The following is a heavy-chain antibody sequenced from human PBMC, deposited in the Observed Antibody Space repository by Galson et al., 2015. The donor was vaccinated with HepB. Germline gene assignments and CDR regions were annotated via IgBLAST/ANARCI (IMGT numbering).Heavy chain of an antibody. CDR2: ISAYNGNT. J-gene: IGHJ6*02. CDR1: GYTFNSYG. D-gene: IGHD5-12*01. CDR3: ARDRLSGYDSYYYYGMDV. V-gene: IGHV1-18*01. Sequence: SVKVSCKASGYTFNSYGISWARQAPGQGLEWMGWISAYNGNTNYAQKLQGRVTMTTDTSTSTAYMELRSLRSDDTAVYYCARDRLSGYDSYYYYGMDVWGQGTTVTVSS.